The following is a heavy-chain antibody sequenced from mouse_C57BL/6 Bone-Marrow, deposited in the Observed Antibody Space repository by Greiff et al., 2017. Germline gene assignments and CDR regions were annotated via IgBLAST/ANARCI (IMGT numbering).Heavy chain of an antibody. CDR2: ISSGGSYT. V-gene: IGHV5-6*01. D-gene: IGHD2-2*01. CDR3: ARHAGEWLLWFAY. J-gene: IGHJ3*01. Sequence: EVMLVESGGDLVKPGGSLKLSCAASGFTFSSYGMSWVRQTPDKRLEWVATISSGGSYTYYPDSVKGRCTISRDNGKNTLYLQMSSLKSEDTAMYYCARHAGEWLLWFAYGGQGTLVTVSA. CDR1: GFTFSSYG.